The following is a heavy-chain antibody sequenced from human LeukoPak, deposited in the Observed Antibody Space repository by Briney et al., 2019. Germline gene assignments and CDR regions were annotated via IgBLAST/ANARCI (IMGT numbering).Heavy chain of an antibody. CDR2: IKEDGSEK. D-gene: IGHD5-12*01. CDR3: AREGGYSGYAPGSDSFDI. J-gene: IGHJ3*02. CDR1: GFTFSRYW. V-gene: IGHV3-7*04. Sequence: GGSLRLSCAASGFTFSRYWMRWVRQAPGKGLEWVANIKEDGSEKYYVDSVKGRFTISRDNAKNSLYLQMNSLRAEDTAIYYCAREGGYSGYAPGSDSFDIWGQGTKVTVSS.